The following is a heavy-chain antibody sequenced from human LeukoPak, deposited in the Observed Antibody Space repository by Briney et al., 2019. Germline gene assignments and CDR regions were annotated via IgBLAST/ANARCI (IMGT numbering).Heavy chain of an antibody. J-gene: IGHJ4*02. Sequence: SETLSLTCAVSGGSISSSSYYWGWIRQPPGKGLEWIGSIYYSGSTYYNPSLKSRVTISVDTSKNQFSLKLSSVTAADTAVYYCARDRDLKRGLLFDYWGQGTLVTVSS. CDR2: IYYSGST. D-gene: IGHD1-26*01. V-gene: IGHV4-39*07. CDR1: GGSISSSSYY. CDR3: ARDRDLKRGLLFDY.